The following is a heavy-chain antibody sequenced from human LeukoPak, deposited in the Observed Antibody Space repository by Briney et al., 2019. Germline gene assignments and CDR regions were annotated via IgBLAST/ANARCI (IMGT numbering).Heavy chain of an antibody. V-gene: IGHV1-2*02. D-gene: IGHD3-9*01. CDR1: GNTFTGYY. Sequence: ASVTVSCTASGNTFTGYYMHWVRQAPGQGLEWMGWINPDSGGTNYAEKFQGRVTMTRDTSISTAYMELSRLRSDDTAVYYCARPRYTNSQDAFDIWGQGTMVTVSS. CDR2: INPDSGGT. CDR3: ARPRYTNSQDAFDI. J-gene: IGHJ3*02.